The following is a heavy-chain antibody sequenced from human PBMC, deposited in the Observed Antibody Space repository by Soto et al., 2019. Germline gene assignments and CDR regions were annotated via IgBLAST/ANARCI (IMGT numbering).Heavy chain of an antibody. CDR1: GFTFNYYA. CDR2: VSGRGDIT. D-gene: IGHD6-19*01. V-gene: IGHV3-23*01. J-gene: IGHJ4*02. Sequence: EVQLLESGGGLAQPGGSLRLSCAASGFTFNYYAMIWVRQAPGKGLEWVSGVSGRGDITYSADSVKGRFSISRDNSKISLFLQMNSLRVEDTALYYCVRDLGTSGWFYWGQGTLVIVSS. CDR3: VRDLGTSGWFY.